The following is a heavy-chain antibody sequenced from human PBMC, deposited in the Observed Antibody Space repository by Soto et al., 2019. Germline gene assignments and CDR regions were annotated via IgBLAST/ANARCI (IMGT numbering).Heavy chain of an antibody. J-gene: IGHJ4*02. CDR2: IVPILGTP. CDR3: ASRVKDIVTDGATDF. V-gene: IGHV1-69*13. D-gene: IGHD2-15*01. Sequence: GASVKVSCKASGGTFSTFVLSWVRQAAGQGLEWMGDIVPILGTPDYAQKFQGRIMITADESTSTTTMELSSLTSEDTALYYCASRVKDIVTDGATDFWGQGTLGTVSS. CDR1: GGTFSTFV.